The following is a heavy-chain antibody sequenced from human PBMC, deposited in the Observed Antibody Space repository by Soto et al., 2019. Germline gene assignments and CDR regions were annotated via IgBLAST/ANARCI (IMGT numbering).Heavy chain of an antibody. CDR1: GGSISSYY. CDR3: ARAPDIVAYYYYGMDV. J-gene: IGHJ6*02. Sequence: QVQLQESCPGLVKPSETLSLTCTVSGGSISSYYWSWIRQPPGKGLEWIGYIYYSGSTNYNPSLKSRVTISVDTSKNQFSLKLSSVTAADTAVYYCARAPDIVAYYYYGMDVWGQGTTVTVSS. V-gene: IGHV4-59*01. D-gene: IGHD5-12*01. CDR2: IYYSGST.